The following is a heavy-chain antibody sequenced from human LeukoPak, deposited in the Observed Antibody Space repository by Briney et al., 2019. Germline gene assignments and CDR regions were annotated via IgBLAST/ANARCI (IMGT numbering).Heavy chain of an antibody. CDR3: AKDFYGSGRDYDYDTFDV. J-gene: IGHJ3*01. D-gene: IGHD3-10*01. CDR1: GFTFSTYA. Sequence: GGSLRLSCAASGFTFSTYALSWVRQAPGKGLEWVSGISGGGIHTYYADSVKGRFTISRDNSKNTLYLQMNSLRAEDTAVYYCAKDFYGSGRDYDYDTFDVWGQGTMVTVSS. V-gene: IGHV3-23*01. CDR2: ISGGGIHT.